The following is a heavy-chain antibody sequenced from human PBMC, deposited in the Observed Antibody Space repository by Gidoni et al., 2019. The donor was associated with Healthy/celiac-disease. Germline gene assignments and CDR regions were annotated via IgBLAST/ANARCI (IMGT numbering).Heavy chain of an antibody. CDR2: IRGSGGST. D-gene: IGHD3-10*01. CDR3: AKRGTGYAFDI. J-gene: IGHJ3*02. Sequence: EVQLLESGGGLVQPGGSLRFSCPASGFTFSSYAMGWVRQAPGKGLEWVSAIRGSGGSTYYADSVKGRFTISRDTSKNTLYLQMNSLRAEDTAVYYCAKRGTGYAFDIWGQGTMVTVFS. V-gene: IGHV3-23*01. CDR1: GFTFSSYA.